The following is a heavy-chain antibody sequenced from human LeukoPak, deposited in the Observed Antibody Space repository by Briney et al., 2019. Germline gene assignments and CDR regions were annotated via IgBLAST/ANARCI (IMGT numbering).Heavy chain of an antibody. CDR1: GFTFSHHW. CDR3: GRGWPGYTSPLDY. J-gene: IGHJ4*02. CDR2: INQDGSEK. V-gene: IGHV3-7*01. Sequence: GGSLRLSCAASGFTFSHHWMNWVRQAPGEGLKWVATINQDGSEKHYVDSVKGRFIISRDNAKNSLFLQMNSLRAEDTAVYCCGRGWPGYTSPLDYWGQGILVAVSS. D-gene: IGHD5-12*01.